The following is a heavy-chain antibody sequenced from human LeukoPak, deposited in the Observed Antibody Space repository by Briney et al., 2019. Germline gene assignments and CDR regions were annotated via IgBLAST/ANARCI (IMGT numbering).Heavy chain of an antibody. V-gene: IGHV3-48*04. Sequence: GGSLRLSCAASGFTFSSYSMNWVRQAPGKGLEWVSYISSSSSTIYYADSVKGRFTISRDNAKNSLYLQMNSLRAEDMAVYYCAREGVKYYDFWSGYYPVLSEDYFDYWGQGTLVTVSS. CDR2: ISSSSSTI. D-gene: IGHD3-3*01. CDR3: AREGVKYYDFWSGYYPVLSEDYFDY. J-gene: IGHJ4*02. CDR1: GFTFSSYS.